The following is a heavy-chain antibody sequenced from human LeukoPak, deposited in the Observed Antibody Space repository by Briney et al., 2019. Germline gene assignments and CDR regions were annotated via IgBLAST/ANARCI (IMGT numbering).Heavy chain of an antibody. V-gene: IGHV6-1*01. CDR1: GDSVSSNSAA. Sequence: SQTLSLTCAISGDSVSSNSAAWNWIRQSPSRGLEWLGRTYYRSKWYNEYAVSVKSRITINPDTSKNQFSLQLNSVTPEDTAVYYCARVSRGYSGYDDTDYYYMDVWGKGTTVTVSS. CDR3: ARVSRGYSGYDDTDYYYMDV. J-gene: IGHJ6*03. D-gene: IGHD5-12*01. CDR2: TYYRSKWYN.